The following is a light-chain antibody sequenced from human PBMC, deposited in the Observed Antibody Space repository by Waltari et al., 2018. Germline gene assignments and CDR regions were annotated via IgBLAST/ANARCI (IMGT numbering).Light chain of an antibody. V-gene: IGLV2-14*03. CDR1: TTDLRTYGF. CDR2: DVT. CDR3: SSNGTASAVKV. J-gene: IGLJ2*01. Sequence: QSALPQPASVSGSLGQSVTISCTATTTDLRTYGFVSWYQQHPGQAHKIIIFDVTNQPSGNSTRFSGYKSGDTDSLITSALQAEEEADYHCSSNGTASAVKVFGGGTRLTVL.